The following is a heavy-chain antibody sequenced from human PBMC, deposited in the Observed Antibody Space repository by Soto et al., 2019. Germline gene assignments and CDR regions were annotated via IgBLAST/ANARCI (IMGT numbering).Heavy chain of an antibody. CDR3: AKSRGDSWTTYFFDY. V-gene: IGHV3-23*01. Sequence: EVQLLESGGGSVQPGGSLILSCAASGFTFSSYSLSWLRQAPGKGLEWVSGISGSGQTTHYRDSVKGRFTISRDNIRNTLSLQVNSLRADDTAVYFCAKSRGDSWTTYFFDYWGQGALVTVSS. CDR1: GFTFSSYS. D-gene: IGHD4-4*01. J-gene: IGHJ4*02. CDR2: ISGSGQTT.